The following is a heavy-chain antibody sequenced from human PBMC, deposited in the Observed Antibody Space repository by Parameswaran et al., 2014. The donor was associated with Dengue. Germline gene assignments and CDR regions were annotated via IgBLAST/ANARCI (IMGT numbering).Heavy chain of an antibody. V-gene: IGHV3-23*01. CDR3: VDQYCTNGVCSTPFDY. CDR2: ISGSGGDT. D-gene: IGHD2-8*01. J-gene: IGHJ4*02. Sequence: VRQAPGKGLEWVSGISGSGGDTNYADSVKGRFTISRDNSKNTLYLQMNSLRAEDTAVYYCVDQYCTNGVCSTPFDYWGQGTQVTVSS.